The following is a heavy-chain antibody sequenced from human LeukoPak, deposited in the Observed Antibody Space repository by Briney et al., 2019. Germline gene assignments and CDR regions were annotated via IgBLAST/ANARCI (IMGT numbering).Heavy chain of an antibody. J-gene: IGHJ4*02. CDR3: ARGDSGSYYFDY. CDR1: GFTFSNAW. CDR2: ISSSGSTI. V-gene: IGHV3-11*04. Sequence: PGGSLRLSCAASGFTFSNAWMSWVRQAPGKGLEWVSYISSSGSTIYYADSVKGRLTISRDNAKNSLYLQMNSLRAEDTAVYYCARGDSGSYYFDYWGQGTLVTVSS. D-gene: IGHD1-26*01.